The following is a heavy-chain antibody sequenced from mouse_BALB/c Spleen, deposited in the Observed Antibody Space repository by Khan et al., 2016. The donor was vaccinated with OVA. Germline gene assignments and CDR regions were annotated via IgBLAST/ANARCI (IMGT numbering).Heavy chain of an antibody. J-gene: IGHJ3*01. D-gene: IGHD1-1*01. Sequence: EVELVESGGDVVKPGGSLKLSCAASGFTFSTYGMSWVRQTPDKRLEWVATVSTGCHYTYYPDTVKGRFTISRDNAKNTLYLQMSSLKAEDTAMFYCARLAYYYDSEGIAYWGQGTLVTVSA. CDR2: VSTGCHYT. CDR1: GFTFSTYG. V-gene: IGHV5-6*01. CDR3: ARLAYYYDSEGIAY.